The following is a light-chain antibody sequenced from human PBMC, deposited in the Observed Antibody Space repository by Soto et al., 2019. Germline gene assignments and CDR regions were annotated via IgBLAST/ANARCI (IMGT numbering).Light chain of an antibody. J-gene: IGLJ1*01. V-gene: IGLV2-11*01. CDR1: SSDVGGYNY. CDR2: DVS. CDR3: CLNAGSLEV. Sequence: QSALTQPPSVSGSPGQSVTISCTGTSSDVGGYNYVSWYQQHPGKAPKVMIYDVSKRPSGVPDRFSGSKSGNTASLTISGLQAEDEADYYCCLNAGSLEVFGPGTKLTVL.